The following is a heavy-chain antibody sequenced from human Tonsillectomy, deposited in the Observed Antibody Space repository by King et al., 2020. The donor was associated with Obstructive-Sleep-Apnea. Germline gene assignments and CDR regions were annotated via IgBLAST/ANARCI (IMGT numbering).Heavy chain of an antibody. CDR2: IRSKAYGGTT. Sequence: QLVQSGGGLVQPGRSLRLSCTASGFTFGDYVMSWFRQAPGKGLEWVGFIRSKAYGGTTQYAASVKGRFTISRDDSKSIAYLQMNSLKTEDTAVYYCTRGNYYYGSDWFDPWGQGTLVTVSS. V-gene: IGHV3-49*03. CDR3: TRGNYYYGSDWFDP. J-gene: IGHJ5*02. D-gene: IGHD3-10*01. CDR1: GFTFGDYV.